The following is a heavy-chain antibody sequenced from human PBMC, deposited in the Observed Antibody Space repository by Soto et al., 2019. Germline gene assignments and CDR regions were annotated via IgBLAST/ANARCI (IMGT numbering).Heavy chain of an antibody. D-gene: IGHD3-22*01. J-gene: IGHJ4*02. CDR3: AREWYGGYVGYLDH. V-gene: IGHV4-30-2*01. CDR1: AGSLSRGGYF. CDR2: IYHSGST. Sequence: SHTSPVSAGSLSRGGYFWCWLRQKTGKGLEWIGYIYHSGSTYYNPSLKSPVTISVHRSKNQFSLKLSSVTTPVTAVYYCAREWYGGYVGYLDHWGQGTLVTVSS.